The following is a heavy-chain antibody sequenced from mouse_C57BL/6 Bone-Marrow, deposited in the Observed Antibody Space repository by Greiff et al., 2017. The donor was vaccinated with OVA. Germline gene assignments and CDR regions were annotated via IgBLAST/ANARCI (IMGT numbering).Heavy chain of an antibody. CDR2: ISSGSSTI. CDR1: GFTFSDYG. CDR3: ARGYDYRAMDY. Sequence: VQLQQSGGGLVKPGGSLKLSCAASGFTFSDYGMHWVRQAPEKGLEWVAYISSGSSTIYYADTVKGRFTISRDNAKNTLFLQMTSLRSEDTAMYYCARGYDYRAMDYWGQGTSVTVSS. D-gene: IGHD2-4*01. J-gene: IGHJ4*01. V-gene: IGHV5-17*01.